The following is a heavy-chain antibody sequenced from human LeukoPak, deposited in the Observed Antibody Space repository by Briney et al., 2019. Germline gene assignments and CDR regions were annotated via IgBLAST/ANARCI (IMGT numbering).Heavy chain of an antibody. D-gene: IGHD3-9*01. Sequence: SETLSLTCTVSGGSISSYYWSWIRQPPGKGLEWIGSIYYSGSTYYNPSLKSRVTISVDTSKNQFSLKLSSVTAADTAVYYCARGGYYDILTGSLNWFDPWGQGTLVTVSS. V-gene: IGHV4-59*12. CDR1: GGSISSYY. CDR3: ARGGYYDILTGSLNWFDP. J-gene: IGHJ5*02. CDR2: IYYSGST.